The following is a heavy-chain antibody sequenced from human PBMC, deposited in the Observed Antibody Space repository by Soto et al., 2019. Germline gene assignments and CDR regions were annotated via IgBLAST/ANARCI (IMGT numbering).Heavy chain of an antibody. V-gene: IGHV3-23*01. J-gene: IGHJ4*02. CDR1: GFTFSRYP. CDR3: ARDLDCTSLSCSPPTFEY. Sequence: GGSLRLSCAASGFTFSRYPMTWVRQAPGKGLEWVSAISYSGDTTYYADSVKGRFTISRDNFKNTLFLQMNSLRADDTAVYYCARDLDCTSLSCSPPTFEYWGQGXRLTGSS. D-gene: IGHD2-2*01. CDR2: ISYSGDTT.